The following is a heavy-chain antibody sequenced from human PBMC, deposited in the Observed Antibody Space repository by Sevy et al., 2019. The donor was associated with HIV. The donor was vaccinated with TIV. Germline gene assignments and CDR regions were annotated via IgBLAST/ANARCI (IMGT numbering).Heavy chain of an antibody. CDR1: GFTVSSNY. J-gene: IGHJ4*02. D-gene: IGHD3-22*01. Sequence: GGSLRLSCAASGFTVSSNYMSWVRQAPGKGLEWVSVIYSGGSTYYADSVKGRFTISRDNSKNTLYLQMNSLRAEDTAVYYCARGYYYDSSGYYPYYFDYWGQGTLVTVPS. CDR2: IYSGGST. CDR3: ARGYYYDSSGYYPYYFDY. V-gene: IGHV3-53*01.